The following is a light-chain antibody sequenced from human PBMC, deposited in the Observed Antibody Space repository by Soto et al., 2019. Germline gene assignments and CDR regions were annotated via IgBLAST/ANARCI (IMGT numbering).Light chain of an antibody. Sequence: DIQLTQSPSFLSASVGDRVTITCRASQGISSYLAWYQQKPWKAPKLLIYAASTLQSGVPSRFSGSGSETQFTLTISSLQPEDFATYYCQHLNSYPLTFGPGTKVDIK. J-gene: IGKJ3*01. CDR1: QGISSY. CDR3: QHLNSYPLT. V-gene: IGKV1-9*01. CDR2: AAS.